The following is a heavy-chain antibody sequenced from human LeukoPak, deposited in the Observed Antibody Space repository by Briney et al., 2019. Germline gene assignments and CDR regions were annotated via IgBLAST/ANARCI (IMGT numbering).Heavy chain of an antibody. V-gene: IGHV4-39*01. D-gene: IGHD2-2*01. Sequence: SETLSLTCSVSGGSIRSGYYYWGWIRQPPGKGLEWIGSIYYSGSTFYNPSLKSRVTVSVDTSKNQFSLNVNAVTAADTAVYYCLLNCSSSNFSPGVWGKGTTVAVSS. J-gene: IGHJ6*04. CDR2: IYYSGST. CDR3: LLNCSSSNFSPGV. CDR1: GGSIRSGYYY.